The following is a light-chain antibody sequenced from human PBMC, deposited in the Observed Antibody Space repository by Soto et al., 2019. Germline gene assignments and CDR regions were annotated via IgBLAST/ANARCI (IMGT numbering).Light chain of an antibody. V-gene: IGKV3-15*01. CDR2: GAS. J-gene: IGKJ1*01. CDR1: RSVSSN. Sequence: EIVMTQSPATLSVSPGERATLSCRASRSVSSNLAWYQQIPGQAPRLLIYGASTRATGIPVRFSGSGSETEFTLTISSLQSEDFAVYYCQQYNSYSGAFGQGTKVDIK. CDR3: QQYNSYSGA.